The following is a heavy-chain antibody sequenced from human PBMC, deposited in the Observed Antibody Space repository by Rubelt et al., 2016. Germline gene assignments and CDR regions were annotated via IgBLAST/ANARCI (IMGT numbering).Heavy chain of an antibody. CDR1: GFSLSTSGMC. CDR2: LDWDDDK. CDR3: ARIAAAGTGFDY. Sequence: QVTLRESGPALVKPTQTLTLTCTFSGFSLSTSGMCVSWIRQPPGKALEWLALLDWDDDKYYSTSLKTRPTISKDTSKNQVVLTMTNMDPVDTATYYCARIAAAGTGFDYWGQGTLVTVSS. D-gene: IGHD6-13*01. J-gene: IGHJ4*02. V-gene: IGHV2-70*01.